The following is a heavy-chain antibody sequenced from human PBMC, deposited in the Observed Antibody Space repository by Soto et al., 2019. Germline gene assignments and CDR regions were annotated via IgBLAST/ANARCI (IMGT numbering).Heavy chain of an antibody. J-gene: IGHJ6*02. V-gene: IGHV4-61*01. CDR3: ARDFGYYDSSGYYLGSYYGMDV. CDR2: IYYSGST. Sequence: QVQLQESGPGLVKPSETLSLTCTVSGGSVSSGSYYWSWIRQPPGKGLEWIGYIYYSGSTNYNPSMQSRVTISVDTSNNQFSLKLSSVTGADTAVDYCARDFGYYDSSGYYLGSYYGMDVWGQGTTVTVSS. CDR1: GGSVSSGSYY. D-gene: IGHD3-22*01.